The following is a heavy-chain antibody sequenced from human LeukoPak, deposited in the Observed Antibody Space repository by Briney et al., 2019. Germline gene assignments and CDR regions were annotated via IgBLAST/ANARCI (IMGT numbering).Heavy chain of an antibody. D-gene: IGHD3-22*01. CDR2: ISAGVSTT. CDR1: GFIFDDHA. V-gene: IGHV3-43*02. Sequence: GGSLRLSCAASGFIFDDHAIHWFRQAPGKGLEWVSLISAGVSTTYYADSVKGRFTISRDNNKNSLYLQMNSLRTEDTALYYCAKDAYYYDSTEYYTYFDYWGQGTLVTVSS. J-gene: IGHJ4*02. CDR3: AKDAYYYDSTEYYTYFDY.